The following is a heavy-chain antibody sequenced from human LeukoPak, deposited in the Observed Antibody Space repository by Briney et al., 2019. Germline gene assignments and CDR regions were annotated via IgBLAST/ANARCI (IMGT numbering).Heavy chain of an antibody. V-gene: IGHV3-7*01. CDR2: VKPDGSEK. CDR1: GFTFSNYW. J-gene: IGHJ4*02. Sequence: PGGSLRLSCAASGFTFSNYWMTWVRQAPGKGLEWVAHVKPDGSEKSYVDSVKGRFTISRDNAQNSLYLQMNSLRAEDTAVYYCARARNYDFWSGYSDWGQGTLVTVSS. CDR3: ARARNYDFWSGYSD. D-gene: IGHD3-3*01.